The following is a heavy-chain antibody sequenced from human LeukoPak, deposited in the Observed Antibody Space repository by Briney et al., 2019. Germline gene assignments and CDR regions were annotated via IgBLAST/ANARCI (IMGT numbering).Heavy chain of an antibody. CDR1: GFTFSSYE. CDR2: INSSGSTI. Sequence: GGSLRLSCAASGFTFSSYEMNWVRQAPGKGLEWVSYINSSGSTIYYADSVKGRFTISRDNAKNSLYLQMNSLRAEDTAVYYCAREQTTYYYDSSGSDAFDIWGQGTMVTVSS. J-gene: IGHJ3*02. V-gene: IGHV3-48*03. CDR3: AREQTTYYYDSSGSDAFDI. D-gene: IGHD3-22*01.